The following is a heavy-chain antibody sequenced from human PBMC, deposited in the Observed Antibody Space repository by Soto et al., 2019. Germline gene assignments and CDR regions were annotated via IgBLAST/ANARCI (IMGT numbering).Heavy chain of an antibody. CDR2: FDPEDGET. J-gene: IGHJ4*02. Sequence: ASVKVSFKVSGYTLTELSMHWVRQAPGKGLEWMGGFDPEDGETIYAQKFQGRVTMTEDTSTDTAYMELSSLRSEDTAVYYCATGVSADYYDSSGYYFDYWGQGTLVTVSS. CDR3: ATGVSADYYDSSGYYFDY. V-gene: IGHV1-24*01. CDR1: GYTLTELS. D-gene: IGHD3-22*01.